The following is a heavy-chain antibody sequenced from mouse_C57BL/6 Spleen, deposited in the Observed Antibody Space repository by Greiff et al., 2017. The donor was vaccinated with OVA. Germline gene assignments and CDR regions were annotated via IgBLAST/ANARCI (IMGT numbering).Heavy chain of an antibody. Sequence: QVQLKQPGAELVKPGASVKLSCKASGYTFTSYWMQWVKQRPGQGLEWIGEIDPSDSYTNYNQKFKGKATLTVDTSSSTAYMQLSSLTSEDSAVYYCARWGTGAMDYWGQGTSVTVSS. J-gene: IGHJ4*01. CDR2: IDPSDSYT. CDR1: GYTFTSYW. CDR3: ARWGTGAMDY. V-gene: IGHV1-50*01. D-gene: IGHD3-3*01.